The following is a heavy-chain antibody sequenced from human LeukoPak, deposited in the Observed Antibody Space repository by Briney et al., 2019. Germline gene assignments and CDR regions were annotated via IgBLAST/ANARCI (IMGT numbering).Heavy chain of an antibody. CDR2: ISYDGSNK. V-gene: IGHV3-30*03. Sequence: GGSLRLSCAASGFTFSSYGMHWVRQAPGKGLEWVAVISYDGSNKYYADSVKGRFTISRDNSKNTLYLQMNSLRAEDTALYYCARDWVTHSSGRPGALDIWGQGTMVTVSS. CDR1: GFTFSSYG. J-gene: IGHJ3*02. CDR3: ARDWVTHSSGRPGALDI. D-gene: IGHD6-19*01.